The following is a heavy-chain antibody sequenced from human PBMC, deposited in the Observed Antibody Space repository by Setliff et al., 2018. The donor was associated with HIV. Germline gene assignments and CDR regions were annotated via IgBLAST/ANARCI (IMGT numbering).Heavy chain of an antibody. CDR1: GFTFSDYW. Sequence: GGSLRLSCAASGFTFSDYWMSWVRQAPGKGLEWVANIKQDGSEKSLVDSVMGRFTISRDNAKNSLFLQMNSLRVDDTALYYCASLAGWGQGTLVTVSS. V-gene: IGHV3-7*03. J-gene: IGHJ4*02. CDR2: IKQDGSEK. CDR3: ASLAG.